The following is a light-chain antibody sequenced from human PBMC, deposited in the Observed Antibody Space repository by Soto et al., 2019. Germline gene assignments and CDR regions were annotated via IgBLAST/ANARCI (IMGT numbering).Light chain of an antibody. J-gene: IGLJ2*01. CDR3: CSHAANYVL. CDR2: DVT. Sequence: QSALTQPRSVSGSPGQSVTISCTGTSSDVGGHNYVSWYQQQPGKAPKLMIYDVTQRPSGVPDRFSGSKSGNTASLTISGLQAEDEADYYCCSHAANYVLFGGGTKVTVL. CDR1: SSDVGGHNY. V-gene: IGLV2-11*01.